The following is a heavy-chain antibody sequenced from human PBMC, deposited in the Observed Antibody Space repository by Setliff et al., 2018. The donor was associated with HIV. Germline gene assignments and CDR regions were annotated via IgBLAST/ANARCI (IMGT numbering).Heavy chain of an antibody. V-gene: IGHV3-30*02. Sequence: GGSLRLYCAASGFIFSSYAMHWVRQAPGKGLEWVACVRYDESNKYYAESVKDRFTISRDNSKNMVYLQMNSLRAEDTALYYCAKVKVPTTDLYFLDYWGQGTPVTVSS. CDR3: AKVKVPTTDLYFLDY. CDR2: VRYDESNK. CDR1: GFIFSSYA. J-gene: IGHJ4*02. D-gene: IGHD1-1*01.